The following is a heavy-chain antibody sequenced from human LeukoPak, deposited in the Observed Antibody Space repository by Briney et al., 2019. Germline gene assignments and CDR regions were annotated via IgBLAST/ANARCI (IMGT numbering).Heavy chain of an antibody. CDR3: ARHDWDFDY. D-gene: IGHD2-21*01. V-gene: IGHV4-39*01. CDR1: GGSISSSSYY. Sequence: SETLFLTCTVSGGSISSSSYYWGWIRQPPGKGLEWIGSIYYSGSTYYNPSLKSRVTISVDTSKNQFSLKLSSVTAADTAVYYCARHDWDFDYWGQGTLVTVSS. J-gene: IGHJ4*02. CDR2: IYYSGST.